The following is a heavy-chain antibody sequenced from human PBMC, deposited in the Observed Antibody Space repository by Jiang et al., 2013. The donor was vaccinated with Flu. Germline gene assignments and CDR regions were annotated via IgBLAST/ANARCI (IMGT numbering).Heavy chain of an antibody. Sequence: SGAEVKKPGSSVKVSCKASGDTFSRYVISWVRQAPGQGLEWMGGIIPIFGTVNYAQNFRGRVSITADKSTSTAYMELSSLRSEDTAVYYCARVVAEDIVVVGEETWLDPWGQGTLVTVSS. CDR1: GDTFSRYV. CDR2: IIPIFGTV. CDR3: ARVVAEDIVVVGEETWLDP. D-gene: IGHD2-2*01. V-gene: IGHV1-69*06. J-gene: IGHJ5*02.